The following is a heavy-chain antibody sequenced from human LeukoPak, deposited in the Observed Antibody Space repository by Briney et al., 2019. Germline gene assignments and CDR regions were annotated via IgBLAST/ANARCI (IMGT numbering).Heavy chain of an antibody. V-gene: IGHV1-69*04. CDR1: GGTFSSYA. CDR3: ARGYYDILTGYYRYYFDY. D-gene: IGHD3-9*01. J-gene: IGHJ4*02. Sequence: ASVKVPCKASGGTFSSYAISWVRQAPGQGLEWMGRIIPILGIANYAQKFQGRVTITADKSTSTAYMELSSLRSEDTAVYYCARGYYDILTGYYRYYFDYWGQGTLVTVSS. CDR2: IIPILGIA.